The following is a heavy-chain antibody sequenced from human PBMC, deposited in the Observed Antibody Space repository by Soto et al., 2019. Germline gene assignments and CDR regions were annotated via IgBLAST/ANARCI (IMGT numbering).Heavy chain of an antibody. CDR2: INRGGSTT. D-gene: IGHD3-10*01. J-gene: IGHJ5*02. CDR3: ASGFGESQA. Sequence: GGSLRLSCAASGFIFNNHWMYWVRQAPGKGLVWVSHINRGGSTTNYADSVEGRFTISRDNAKNMLYLEMNSLRAEDTAVYYCASGFGESQAWGQGTLVTVSS. CDR1: GFIFNNHW. V-gene: IGHV3-74*01.